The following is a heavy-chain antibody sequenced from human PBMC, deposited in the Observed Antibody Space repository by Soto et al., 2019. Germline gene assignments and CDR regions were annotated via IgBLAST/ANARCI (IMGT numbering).Heavy chain of an antibody. D-gene: IGHD6-19*01. CDR1: GGSINNYF. J-gene: IGHJ4*02. V-gene: IGHV4-59*01. CDR3: ARGGDTSDATGVFDY. Sequence: SETLPLTCTSSGGSINNYFWSWIRQPPGKGLEWIGYIHYTGYTNSNPSLKSRVTISVDTSNNQFSLKLTSVGAADTAVYYCARGGDTSDATGVFDYWGLGTLVTVSS. CDR2: IHYTGYT.